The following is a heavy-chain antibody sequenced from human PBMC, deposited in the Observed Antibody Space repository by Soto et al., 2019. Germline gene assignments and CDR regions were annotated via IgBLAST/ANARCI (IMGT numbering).Heavy chain of an antibody. CDR1: GGSFSGYY. CDR3: ARVGSDHFDY. D-gene: IGHD1-26*01. CDR2: INHSGST. V-gene: IGHV4-34*01. Sequence: QVQLQQWGAGLLKPSETLSLTCAVYGGSFSGYYWSWIRQPPGEGLEWIGEINHSGSTNYNPSLKSRVTISVDTSKNQFSLKLSSVTAADTAVYYCARVGSDHFDYWGQGTLVTVSS. J-gene: IGHJ4*02.